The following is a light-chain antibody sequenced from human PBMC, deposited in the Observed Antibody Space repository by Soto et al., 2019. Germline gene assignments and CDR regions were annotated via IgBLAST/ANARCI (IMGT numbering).Light chain of an antibody. Sequence: QSVLTQPASVSGSPGQSITTSCTGTSSDVGGYNYVSWYQQHPGKAPKLMIYDVSNRPSGVSNRFSGSKSGNTASLTISGLQAEDEADYYCSSYTSSSTFYVFATGTKVTVL. CDR2: DVS. CDR3: SSYTSSSTFYV. J-gene: IGLJ1*01. CDR1: SSDVGGYNY. V-gene: IGLV2-14*01.